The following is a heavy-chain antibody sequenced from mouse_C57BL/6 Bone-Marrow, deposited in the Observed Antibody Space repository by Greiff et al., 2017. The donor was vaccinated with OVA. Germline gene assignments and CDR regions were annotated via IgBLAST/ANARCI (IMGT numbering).Heavy chain of an antibody. Sequence: EVQLQESGPGLVKPSQSLSLTCSVTGYSITSGYYWNWIRQFPGNKLEWMGYISYDGSNNYNPSLKNRISITRDTSKNQFFLKLNSVTTEDTATYYCARGNWDVGYWGQGTTLTVSS. J-gene: IGHJ2*01. D-gene: IGHD4-1*02. CDR1: GYSITSGYY. CDR2: ISYDGSN. CDR3: ARGNWDVGY. V-gene: IGHV3-6*01.